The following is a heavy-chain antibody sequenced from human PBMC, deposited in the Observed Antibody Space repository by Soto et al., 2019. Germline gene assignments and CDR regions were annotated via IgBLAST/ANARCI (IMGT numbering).Heavy chain of an antibody. V-gene: IGHV3-23*01. CDR2: ISSSGGTT. D-gene: IGHD3-3*01. Sequence: EVQLLESGGTLVQPGGSLRLSCAASGFTFSSYTMNWVRQAPGEGLEWVSSISSSGGTTYYADSVKGRFTISRDNSKNTQDLPMNSLRTDDTVVYYCSKLLSGSLYCYFDLWGRGTLVTVSS. CDR1: GFTFSSYT. J-gene: IGHJ2*01. CDR3: SKLLSGSLYCYFDL.